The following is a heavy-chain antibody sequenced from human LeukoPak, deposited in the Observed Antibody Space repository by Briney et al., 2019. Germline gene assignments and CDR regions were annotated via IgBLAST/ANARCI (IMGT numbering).Heavy chain of an antibody. CDR3: AKDLGYGWGYYYYGMDV. V-gene: IGHV3-23*01. J-gene: IGHJ6*02. Sequence: GGSLRLSCAASGFTFSSYAMSWVRQAPGKGLEWVSAISGGGGSTYYADSVKGRFTISRDNSKNTLYLQMNSLRAEDTAVYYCAKDLGYGWGYYYYGMDVWGQGTTVTVSS. CDR2: ISGGGGST. CDR1: GFTFSSYA. D-gene: IGHD3-10*01.